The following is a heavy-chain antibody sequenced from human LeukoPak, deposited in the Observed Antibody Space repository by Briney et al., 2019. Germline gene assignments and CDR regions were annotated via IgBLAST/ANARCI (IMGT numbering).Heavy chain of an antibody. CDR2: ISWNSGSI. J-gene: IGHJ6*02. CDR1: GFTFDDYA. Sequence: GGSLRLSCAASGFTFDDYAMHWVRQAPGKGLEWVSGISWNSGSIGYADSVKGRFTISRDNAKNSLYLQMNSLRAEDTALYYCAKDKATVTTKSPYGYYYYGMDVWGQGTTVTASS. V-gene: IGHV3-9*01. CDR3: AKDKATVTTKSPYGYYYYGMDV. D-gene: IGHD4-17*01.